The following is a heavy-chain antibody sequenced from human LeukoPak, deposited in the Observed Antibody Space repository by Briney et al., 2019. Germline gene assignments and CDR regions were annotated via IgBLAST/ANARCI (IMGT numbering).Heavy chain of an antibody. CDR2: IYTSGGT. CDR1: GGSISSGGHF. Sequence: SETLSLTCTVSGGSISSGGHFWSWIRQPAGKGLEWIGLIYTSGGTNYNPSLKNRVTMSVDTSKNQFSLKLSSVTAADTAVYYCARAGSGALRDWGQGTLVTVSS. D-gene: IGHD3-10*01. CDR3: ARAGSGALRD. J-gene: IGHJ4*02. V-gene: IGHV4-61*02.